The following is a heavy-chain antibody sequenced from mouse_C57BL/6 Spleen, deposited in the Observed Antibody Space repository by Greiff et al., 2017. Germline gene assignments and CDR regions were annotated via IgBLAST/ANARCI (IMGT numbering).Heavy chain of an antibody. J-gene: IGHJ3*01. CDR3: AIIDGYYSAWFAY. D-gene: IGHD2-3*01. V-gene: IGHV1-74*01. CDR1: CYTFTSYW. Sequence: VQLQQPGAELVKPGASVKVSCKASCYTFTSYWMHWVKQRPGQGLEWIGRIHPSDSDTNYNQKFKGKATLAVDKSSSTAYMQLSSLTSEDSAVYYCAIIDGYYSAWFAYWGQGTLVTVSA. CDR2: IHPSDSDT.